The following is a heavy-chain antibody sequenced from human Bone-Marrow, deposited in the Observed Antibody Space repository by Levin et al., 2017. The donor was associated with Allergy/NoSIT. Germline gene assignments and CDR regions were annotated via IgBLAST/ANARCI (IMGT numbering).Heavy chain of an antibody. D-gene: IGHD3-10*02. V-gene: IGHV3-23*01. J-gene: IGHJ4*02. CDR1: GFSFSRYG. Sequence: GGSLRLSCAASGFSFSRYGMSWVRQAPGKGLEWVSSISDSGIWSKYADFVRGRFIISRDNSKNTLFLQMSSLTAEDTATYYCAKMFHLVSDYFDSWGQGTLVTVSS. CDR3: AKMFHLVSDYFDS. CDR2: ISDSGIWS.